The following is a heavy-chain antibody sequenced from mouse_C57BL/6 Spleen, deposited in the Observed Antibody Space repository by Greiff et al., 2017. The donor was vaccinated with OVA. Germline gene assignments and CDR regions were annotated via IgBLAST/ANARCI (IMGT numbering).Heavy chain of an antibody. Sequence: VQLQQSGPELVKPGASVKISCKASGYTFTDYYMNWVKQSHGKSLEWIGDINPNNGGTSYNQKFKGKATLTVDKSSSTAYMELRSLTSEDSAVYYCARWDFPDYWGQGTTLTVSS. CDR1: GYTFTDYY. D-gene: IGHD4-1*01. V-gene: IGHV1-26*01. J-gene: IGHJ2*01. CDR3: ARWDFPDY. CDR2: INPNNGGT.